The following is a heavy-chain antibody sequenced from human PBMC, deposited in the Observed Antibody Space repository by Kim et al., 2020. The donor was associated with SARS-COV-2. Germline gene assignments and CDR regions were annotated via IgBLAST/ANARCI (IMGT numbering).Heavy chain of an antibody. Sequence: NYAQKFQGRGTMTRDTSISTAYMELSRLRSDDTAVYYCARDRKRGSYDYWGQGTLVTVSS. V-gene: IGHV1-2*02. D-gene: IGHD1-26*01. J-gene: IGHJ4*02. CDR3: ARDRKRGSYDY.